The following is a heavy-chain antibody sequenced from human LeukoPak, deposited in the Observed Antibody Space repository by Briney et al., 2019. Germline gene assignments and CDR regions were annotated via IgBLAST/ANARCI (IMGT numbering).Heavy chain of an antibody. V-gene: IGHV3-23*01. CDR1: GFTFSSYA. CDR2: ISGSGGST. J-gene: IGHJ4*02. D-gene: IGHD3-9*01. CDR3: AKFHPPILTGYYRDYFDY. Sequence: PGGSLRLSCTASGFTFSSYAMSWVRQAPGKGLEWVSAISGSGGSTYYADSVKGRFTISRDNSKNTLYLQMNSLRAEDTAVYYCAKFHPPILTGYYRDYFDYWGQGTLVTVSS.